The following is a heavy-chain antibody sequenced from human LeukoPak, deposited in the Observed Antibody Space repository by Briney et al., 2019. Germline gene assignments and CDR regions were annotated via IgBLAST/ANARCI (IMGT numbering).Heavy chain of an antibody. CDR2: ISYDGSNK. D-gene: IGHD2-2*01. CDR3: ARGSTSSGGNYYYYMDV. J-gene: IGHJ6*03. Sequence: PGGSLRLSCAASGFTFSDYGMHWVRQAPGKGLEWVAVISYDGSNKYYADSVKGRFTISRDNAKNSLYLQMNSLRAEDTAVYYCARGSTSSGGNYYYYMDVWGKGTTVTVSS. CDR1: GFTFSDYG. V-gene: IGHV3-30*03.